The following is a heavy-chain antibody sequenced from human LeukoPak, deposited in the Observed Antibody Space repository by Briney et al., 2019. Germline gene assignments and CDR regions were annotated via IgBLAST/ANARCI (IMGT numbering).Heavy chain of an antibody. CDR2: TYYRSKWYN. CDR1: GDSVSSNSAA. CDR3: ARGEGGGGSVADPTLNY. D-gene: IGHD6-19*01. V-gene: IGHV6-1*01. J-gene: IGHJ4*02. Sequence: SQTLSLTCAISGDSVSSNSAAWNWIRQSPSRGLEWLGRTYYRSKWYNDYAVSVKSRITINPDTSKNQFSLQLNSVTPEDTAVYYCARGEGGGGSVADPTLNYWGQGTLVTASS.